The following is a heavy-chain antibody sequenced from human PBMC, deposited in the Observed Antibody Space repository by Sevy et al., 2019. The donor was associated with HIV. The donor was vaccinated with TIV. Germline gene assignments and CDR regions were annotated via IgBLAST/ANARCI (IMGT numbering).Heavy chain of an antibody. CDR1: GFTFSSYA. D-gene: IGHD2-2*01. Sequence: GGSLRLSCAASGFTFSSYAMSWVRQAPGKGPEWVSAISGSGGSTYYADSVKGRFTISRDNSKNTLYLQMNSLRAEDTAVYYCAKAREFGCSSTSCYYYYGMDVWGQGTTVTVSS. J-gene: IGHJ6*02. CDR2: ISGSGGST. V-gene: IGHV3-23*01. CDR3: AKAREFGCSSTSCYYYYGMDV.